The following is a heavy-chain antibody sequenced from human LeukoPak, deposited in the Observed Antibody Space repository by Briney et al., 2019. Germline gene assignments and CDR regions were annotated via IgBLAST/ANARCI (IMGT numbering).Heavy chain of an antibody. J-gene: IGHJ4*02. V-gene: IGHV6-1*01. CDR3: ARGMEYYYGSGSYYNPIDY. CDR2: TYYRSKWYN. D-gene: IGHD3-10*01. Sequence: SQTLSLTCAISGDSVSSNSAAWNWIRQSPSRGLEWLGRTYYRSKWYNDYTVSVKSRITINPDTSKNQFSLQLNSVTPEDTAVYYCARGMEYYYGSGSYYNPIDYWGQGTLVTVSS. CDR1: GDSVSSNSAA.